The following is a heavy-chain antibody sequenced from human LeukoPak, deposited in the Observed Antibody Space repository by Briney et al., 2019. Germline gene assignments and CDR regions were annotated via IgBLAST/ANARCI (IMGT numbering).Heavy chain of an antibody. J-gene: IGHJ4*02. V-gene: IGHV4-59*08. CDR1: GGSISSYY. D-gene: IGHD5-24*01. CDR2: NYYSGST. Sequence: PSETLSLTCTVSGGSISSYYWSWIRQPPGKGLEWIGCNYYSGSTDYNPSLKSRVTISVDTSKNQFSLKLSSVTAADTAVYYCARGPNYPSPSPFDYWGQGTLVTVSS. CDR3: ARGPNYPSPSPFDY.